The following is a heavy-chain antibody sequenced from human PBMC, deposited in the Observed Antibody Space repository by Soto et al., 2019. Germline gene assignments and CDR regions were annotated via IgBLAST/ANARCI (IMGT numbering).Heavy chain of an antibody. CDR1: GGTFSSYA. D-gene: IGHD3-22*01. CDR3: ARDYYDSSGYLFGYFQH. Sequence: QVKLVQSGAEVKKPGSSVKVSCKASGGTFSSYAISWVRQAPGQGLEWMGGIIPIFGTANYAQKFQGRVTITADESTSTAYMELSSLRSEDTAVYYCARDYYDSSGYLFGYFQHWGQGTLVTVSS. V-gene: IGHV1-69*12. CDR2: IIPIFGTA. J-gene: IGHJ1*01.